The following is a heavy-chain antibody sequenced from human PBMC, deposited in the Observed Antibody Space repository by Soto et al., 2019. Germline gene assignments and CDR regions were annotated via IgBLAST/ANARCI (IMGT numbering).Heavy chain of an antibody. Sequence: SETLSLTCTVSGGSISSGDYYWSWIRQPPGKGLEWIGYIYYSGSTYYNPSLKSRVTISVDTSKNQFSLKLSSVTAADTAVYYCAREDYADYHRHWFDPCGPGPMVTVYS. CDR1: GGSISSGDYY. CDR3: AREDYADYHRHWFDP. J-gene: IGHJ5*02. CDR2: IYYSGST. V-gene: IGHV4-30-4*01. D-gene: IGHD4-17*01.